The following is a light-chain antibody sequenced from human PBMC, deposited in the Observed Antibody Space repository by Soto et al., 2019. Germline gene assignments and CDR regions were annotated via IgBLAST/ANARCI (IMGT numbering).Light chain of an antibody. CDR3: QQYGSSPRT. Sequence: EIVLTQSPGTLSLSPGETATLSCRASQSVSNSYLAWYQHKPGQAPRLLIYGASSRATGIPDRFSGSGSGTDFTLTISRLEPEDFAVYYCQQYGSSPRTFGQGTKVEIK. V-gene: IGKV3-20*01. CDR2: GAS. CDR1: QSVSNSY. J-gene: IGKJ1*01.